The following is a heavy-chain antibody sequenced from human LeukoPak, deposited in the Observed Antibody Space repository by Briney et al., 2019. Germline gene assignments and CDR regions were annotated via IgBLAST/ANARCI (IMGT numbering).Heavy chain of an antibody. Sequence: PGGSLRLSCAASGFTFSSYAMSWVRQAPGKGPEWVSGISGSGGSAYYADSVKGRFTISRDNSKNTLFLQMNSLRAEDTAVYYCAKGGSWLNWFDPWGQGTLVTVSS. CDR1: GFTFSSYA. CDR2: ISGSGGSA. V-gene: IGHV3-23*01. J-gene: IGHJ5*02. D-gene: IGHD6-13*01. CDR3: AKGGSWLNWFDP.